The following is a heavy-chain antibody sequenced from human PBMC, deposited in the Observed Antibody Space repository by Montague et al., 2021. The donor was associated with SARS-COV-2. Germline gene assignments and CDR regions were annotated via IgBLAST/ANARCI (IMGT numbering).Heavy chain of an antibody. CDR3: ARDSGYYDSSGYSYDAFDI. Sequence: TLSLTCTVSGGSISSGGYYWSWIRQHPGKRLEWIGYIYHTGSTHYNPSLKSRVTISKETSKNHFSLNLSSVTASDSAVYYCARDSGYYDSSGYSYDAFDIWGQGTKVTVSS. D-gene: IGHD3-22*01. CDR2: IYHTGST. V-gene: IGHV4-31*03. J-gene: IGHJ3*02. CDR1: GGSISSGGYY.